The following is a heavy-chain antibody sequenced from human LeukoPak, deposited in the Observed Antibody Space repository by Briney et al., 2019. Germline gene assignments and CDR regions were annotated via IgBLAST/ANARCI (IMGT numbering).Heavy chain of an antibody. Sequence: GWSLRLSCAASGFTFISYWMHWLRQAPGKGLVWVSRVNSDGSSPTYAASAKGRFTLSRDNAKKTLYMQMNSLRAEDTAVYYCARYDYYDSSGYKISEYFQHWGQGTLVTVSS. CDR2: VNSDGSSP. J-gene: IGHJ1*01. D-gene: IGHD3-22*01. CDR3: ARYDYYDSSGYKISEYFQH. CDR1: GFTFISYW. V-gene: IGHV3-74*01.